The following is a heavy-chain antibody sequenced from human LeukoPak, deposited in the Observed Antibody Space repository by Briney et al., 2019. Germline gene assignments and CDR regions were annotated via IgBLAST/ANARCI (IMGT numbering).Heavy chain of an antibody. D-gene: IGHD1-26*01. CDR2: INAGNGNT. V-gene: IGHV1-3*01. CDR1: GYTFTSYA. J-gene: IGHJ4*02. Sequence: ASVKVPCKASGYTFTSYAMHWVRQAPGQRLEWMGWINAGNGNTKYSQKFQGRVTITRDTSASTAYMELSSLRSEDTAVYYCARDRYSGNYYFDYWGQGTLVTVSS. CDR3: ARDRYSGNYYFDY.